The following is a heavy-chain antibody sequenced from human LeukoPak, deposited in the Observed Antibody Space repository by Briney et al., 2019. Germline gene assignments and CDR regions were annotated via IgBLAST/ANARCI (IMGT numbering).Heavy chain of an antibody. V-gene: IGHV3-23*01. J-gene: IGHJ6*03. CDR1: GFTFSSYA. Sequence: GGSLRLSCAASGFTFSSYAMSWVRQAPGKGLEWVSSISGSGGSTYYADSVKGRFTIFRDNSKNTLYLQMNSLRGEDTAVYYCARAGRDSSSWYYYYYYYYMDVWGKRTTVTISS. CDR3: ARAGRDSSSWYYYYYYYYMDV. D-gene: IGHD6-13*01. CDR2: ISGSGGST.